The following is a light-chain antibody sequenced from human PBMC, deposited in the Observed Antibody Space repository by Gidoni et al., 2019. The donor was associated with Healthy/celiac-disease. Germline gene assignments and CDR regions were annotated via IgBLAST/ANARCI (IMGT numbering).Light chain of an antibody. CDR3: NSRDSSGNHPHWV. CDR2: GKN. Sequence: SSELTQDPAVSVALGQTVRITCQGDSLRSYYASWYQQKPGQAPVLVIYGKNNRPSGLPDRFSGSSSGNTASLTITGAQAEDEADYYCNSRDSSGNHPHWVFGGGTKLTVL. CDR1: SLRSYY. V-gene: IGLV3-19*01. J-gene: IGLJ3*02.